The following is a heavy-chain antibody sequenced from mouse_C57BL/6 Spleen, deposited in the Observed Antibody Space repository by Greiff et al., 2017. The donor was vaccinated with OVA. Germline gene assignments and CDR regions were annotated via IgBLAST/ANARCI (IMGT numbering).Heavy chain of an antibody. Sequence: QVQLQQPGAELVKPGASVKLSCKASGYTFTSYWMHWVKQRPGQGLEWIGMIHPNSGSTNYNEKFKSKATLTVDKSSSTAYMQLSSLTSDDAAVYYCARPSVTTVVADWYFDVWGTGTTVTVSS. CDR1: GYTFTSYW. D-gene: IGHD1-1*01. V-gene: IGHV1-64*01. J-gene: IGHJ1*03. CDR3: ARPSVTTVVADWYFDV. CDR2: IHPNSGST.